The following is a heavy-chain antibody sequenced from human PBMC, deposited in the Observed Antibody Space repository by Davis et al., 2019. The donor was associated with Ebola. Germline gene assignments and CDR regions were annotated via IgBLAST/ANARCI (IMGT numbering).Heavy chain of an antibody. V-gene: IGHV1-46*03. J-gene: IGHJ4*02. CDR2: INPSGGST. Sequence: ASVKVSCKASGYTFTSYYMHWVRQAPRQGLEWMGIINPSGGSTSYAQKFQGRVTMTEDTSTDTAYMELSSLRSEDTAVYYCAVGWGAKGTLAYWGQGTLVTVSS. D-gene: IGHD1-26*01. CDR1: GYTFTSYY. CDR3: AVGWGAKGTLAY.